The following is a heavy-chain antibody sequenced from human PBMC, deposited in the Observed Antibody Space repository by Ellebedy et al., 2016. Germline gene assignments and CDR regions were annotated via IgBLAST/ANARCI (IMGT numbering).Heavy chain of an antibody. Sequence: GGSLRLSCAASGFTFSNYWMHWVRQAPGKGLVWVSRISSDGSSTTYADSVKGRFTISRDNAKDTLYLQMNSLRAEDTAVYYCARGRGVTIQYFDYWGQGTLVTVSS. CDR3: ARGRGVTIQYFDY. CDR2: ISSDGSST. V-gene: IGHV3-74*01. CDR1: GFTFSNYW. D-gene: IGHD3-3*01. J-gene: IGHJ4*02.